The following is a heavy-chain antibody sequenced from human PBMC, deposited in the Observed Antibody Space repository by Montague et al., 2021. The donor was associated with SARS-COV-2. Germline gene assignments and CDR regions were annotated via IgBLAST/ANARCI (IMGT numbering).Heavy chain of an antibody. V-gene: IGHV3-53*04. D-gene: IGHD6-13*01. Sequence: SLRLSCAASGFTVSSNYMSWVRQAPGKGLEWVSVIYSGGSTYYADSVTGRFTISRHNSKNTLYLQMNSLRAEDTAVYYCARRTTSSSWYNWFDPWGQGTLVTVSS. J-gene: IGHJ5*02. CDR1: GFTVSSNY. CDR2: IYSGGST. CDR3: ARRTTSSSWYNWFDP.